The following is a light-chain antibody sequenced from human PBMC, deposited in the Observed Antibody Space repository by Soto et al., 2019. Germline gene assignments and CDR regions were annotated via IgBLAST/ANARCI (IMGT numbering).Light chain of an antibody. V-gene: IGLV2-23*01. Sequence: QSVLTQPASVSGSPGQSITISCTGTSSDVGSYNLVSWYQQHPGKAPKLMIYEGSKRPSGVSNRFSGSKSGNTDSLTISGLQAEDEADYYCCSYAGSSTYVFGTGTKGTVL. J-gene: IGLJ1*01. CDR1: SSDVGSYNL. CDR3: CSYAGSSTYV. CDR2: EGS.